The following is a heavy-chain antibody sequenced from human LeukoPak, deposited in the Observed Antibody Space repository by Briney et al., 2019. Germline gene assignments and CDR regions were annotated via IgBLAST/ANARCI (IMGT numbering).Heavy chain of an antibody. J-gene: IGHJ4*02. D-gene: IGHD3-10*01. CDR1: GFTFSSYW. CDR3: ARVGSYSFGDSFDY. Sequence: PGGSLRLSCAASGFTFSSYWMSWVRQAPGKGLEWVSGINWNGGSTGYADSVKGRFTISRDNSKKSLYLQMNSLRAEDTALYYCARVGSYSFGDSFDYWGQGTLVTVSS. V-gene: IGHV3-20*04. CDR2: INWNGGST.